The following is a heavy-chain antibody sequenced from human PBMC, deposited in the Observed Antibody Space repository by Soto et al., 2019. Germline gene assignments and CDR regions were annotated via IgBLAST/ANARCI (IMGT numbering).Heavy chain of an antibody. CDR1: GFTVSSNY. CDR3: ASHSIAVAGQRGDY. J-gene: IGHJ4*02. Sequence: EVQLVESGGGLIQPGGSLRLSCAASGFTVSSNYMSWVRQAPGKGLEWVSVIYSGGSTYYADSVKGRFTISRDNSKNTLYLQMNSLRAEDTAVYYCASHSIAVAGQRGDYWGQGTLVTVSS. D-gene: IGHD6-19*01. CDR2: IYSGGST. V-gene: IGHV3-53*01.